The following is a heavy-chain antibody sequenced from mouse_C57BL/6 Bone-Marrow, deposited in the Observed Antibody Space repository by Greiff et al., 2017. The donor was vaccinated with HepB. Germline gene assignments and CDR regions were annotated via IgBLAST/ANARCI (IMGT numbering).Heavy chain of an antibody. V-gene: IGHV5-4*01. Sequence: EVQRVEPGGGLVKPGGSLKLSCAASGFTFSSYAMSWVRQTPEKRLEWVATISGGGSYTYYPDNVKGRFTISRDNAKNNLYLQLSHLKSEDTAMYYCAREEGIYDSYYWDYWGQGTTLTVSS. CDR1: GFTFSSYA. CDR3: AREEGIYDSYYWDY. D-gene: IGHD2-3*01. J-gene: IGHJ2*01. CDR2: ISGGGSYT.